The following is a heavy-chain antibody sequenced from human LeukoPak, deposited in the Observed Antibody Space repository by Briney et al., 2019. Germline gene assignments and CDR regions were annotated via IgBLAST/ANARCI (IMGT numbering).Heavy chain of an antibody. CDR1: GYTFTSYY. J-gene: IGHJ4*02. CDR2: INPSGGST. V-gene: IGHV1-46*01. CDR3: ARGNSPIGAEHGRFLEWLSIYYFDY. Sequence: GASVKVSCKASGYTFTSYYMHWVRQAPGQGLEWMGIINPSGGSTSYAQKFQGRVTMTRDTSTSTVYMELSSLRSEDTAVYYCARGNSPIGAEHGRFLEWLSIYYFDYWGQGTLVTVSS. D-gene: IGHD3-3*01.